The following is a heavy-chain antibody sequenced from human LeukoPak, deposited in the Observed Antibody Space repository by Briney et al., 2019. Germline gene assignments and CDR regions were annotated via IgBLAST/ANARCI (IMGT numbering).Heavy chain of an antibody. Sequence: PGGSLRLSCAASGFTFSSYGMSWVRQAPGKGLEWVSVMSGGGGSTYDADSVKGRFTISRDNFKNTLYLQMNSLRAEDTAVYYCARDPTPKWELLPYFDYWGQGTLVTVSS. D-gene: IGHD1-26*01. V-gene: IGHV3-23*01. CDR3: ARDPTPKWELLPYFDY. CDR1: GFTFSSYG. J-gene: IGHJ4*02. CDR2: MSGGGGST.